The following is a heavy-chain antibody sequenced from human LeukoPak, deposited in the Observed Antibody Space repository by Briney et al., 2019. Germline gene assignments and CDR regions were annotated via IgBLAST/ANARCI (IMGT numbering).Heavy chain of an antibody. Sequence: GGSLRLSCAASGFTFSSYWMSWVRQDPGKGLEWVANIKQDGSEKYYVDSVKGRFTISRDNAKNSLYLQMNSLRAEDTAVYYCARFVRQVVVAASWFDPWGQGTLVTVSS. V-gene: IGHV3-7*01. CDR2: IKQDGSEK. D-gene: IGHD2-15*01. J-gene: IGHJ5*02. CDR3: ARFVRQVVVAASWFDP. CDR1: GFTFSSYW.